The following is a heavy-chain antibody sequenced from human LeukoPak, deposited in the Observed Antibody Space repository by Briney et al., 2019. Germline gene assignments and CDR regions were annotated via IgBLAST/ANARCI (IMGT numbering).Heavy chain of an antibody. CDR3: ARDYGSGSYYNDYYYYGMDV. CDR2: IYTSGST. D-gene: IGHD3-10*01. CDR1: GGSISSYY. V-gene: IGHV4-4*07. Sequence: SETLSLTCTVSGGSISSYYWSWIQQPAGKGLEWIGRIYTSGSTNYNPPLKSRVTMSVDTSKNQFSLKLSSVTAADTAVYYCARDYGSGSYYNDYYYYGMDVWGQGTTVTVSS. J-gene: IGHJ6*02.